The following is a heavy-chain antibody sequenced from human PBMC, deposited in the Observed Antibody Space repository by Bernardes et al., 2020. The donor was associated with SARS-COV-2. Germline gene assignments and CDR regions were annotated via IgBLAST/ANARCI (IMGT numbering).Heavy chain of an antibody. V-gene: IGHV4-39*01. CDR2: IYHSGST. D-gene: IGHD3-10*01. CDR3: ARQDYGSGSYLGY. Sequence: SQTLSPTCTVSGGSIRSSSFYWGWIRQPPGKGLEWIGSIYHSGSTSYNPSLNSRVTISVDTSKNQFSLKLSSVTAADTAVYYCARQDYGSGSYLGYWGQGTLVTVSS. J-gene: IGHJ4*02. CDR1: GGSIRSSSFY.